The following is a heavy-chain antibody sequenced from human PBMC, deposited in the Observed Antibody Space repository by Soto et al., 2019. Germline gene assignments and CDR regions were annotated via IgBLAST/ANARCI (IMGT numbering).Heavy chain of an antibody. Sequence: QVQLQESGPGLVKRSDTLSLTCAVSGYSISCSNWWGWFRQPPGKGLEWIGYIYYSGTTYYNPSLKSRVTMSVDTSKIQFSLKLTSVTAVDTAEYYCARREIQGPIDYWGQGTLVTVSS. D-gene: IGHD1-26*01. V-gene: IGHV4-28*01. CDR3: ARREIQGPIDY. J-gene: IGHJ4*02. CDR2: IYYSGTT. CDR1: GYSISCSNW.